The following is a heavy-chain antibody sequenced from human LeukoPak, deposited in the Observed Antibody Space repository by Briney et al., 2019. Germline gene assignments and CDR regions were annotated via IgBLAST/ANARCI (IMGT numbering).Heavy chain of an antibody. Sequence: SVKVSCKASVGTFSSYAISWVRQAPGQGLEWMGRIIPILGIANYAQKFQGRVTITADKSTSTAYMELSSLRSEDTAVYYCASADRAAAGTFDYWGQGTLVTVSS. V-gene: IGHV1-69*04. CDR2: IIPILGIA. CDR3: ASADRAAAGTFDY. CDR1: VGTFSSYA. J-gene: IGHJ4*02. D-gene: IGHD6-13*01.